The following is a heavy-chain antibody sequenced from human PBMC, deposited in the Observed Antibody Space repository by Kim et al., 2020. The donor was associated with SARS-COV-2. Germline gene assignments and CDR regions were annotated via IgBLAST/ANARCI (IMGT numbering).Heavy chain of an antibody. CDR3: AKDIHSSSWYPYYFDY. D-gene: IGHD6-13*01. V-gene: IGHV3-9*01. CDR1: GFTFDDYA. CDR2: ISWNSGSI. Sequence: GGSLRLSCAASGFTFDDYAMHWVRQAPGKGLEWVSGISWNSGSIGYADSVKGRFTISRDNAKNSLYLQMNSLRAEDTALYYCAKDIHSSSWYPYYFDYWGQGTLVTVSS. J-gene: IGHJ4*02.